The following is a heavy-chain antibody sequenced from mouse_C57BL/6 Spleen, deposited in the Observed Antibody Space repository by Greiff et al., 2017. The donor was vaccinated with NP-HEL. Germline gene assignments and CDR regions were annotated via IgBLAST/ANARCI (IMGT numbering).Heavy chain of an antibody. V-gene: IGHV1-55*01. J-gene: IGHJ3*01. CDR2: IYPGSGST. D-gene: IGHD2-5*01. CDR3: ARGPYSNYPGWLAY. CDR1: GYTFTSYW. Sequence: QVQLQQPGAELVKPGASVKMSCKASGYTFTSYWITWVKQRPGQGLEWIGDIYPGSGSTNYNEKFKSKATLTVDTSSSTAYMQLSSLTSEDSAVYYCARGPYSNYPGWLAYWGQGTLVTVSA.